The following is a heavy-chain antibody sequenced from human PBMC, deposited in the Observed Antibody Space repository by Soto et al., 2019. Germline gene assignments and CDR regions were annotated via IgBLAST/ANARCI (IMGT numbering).Heavy chain of an antibody. D-gene: IGHD6-13*01. J-gene: IGHJ4*02. CDR2: ISYDGSNK. V-gene: IGHV3-30*18. CDR3: AKDIKRGSSSWCLDY. Sequence: GGSLRLSCAASGFTFSSYGMHWVRQAPGKGLEWVAVISYDGSNKYYADSVKGRFTISRDNSKNTLYLQMNSLRAEDTAVYYYAKDIKRGSSSWCLDYWGQGTLVTVSS. CDR1: GFTFSSYG.